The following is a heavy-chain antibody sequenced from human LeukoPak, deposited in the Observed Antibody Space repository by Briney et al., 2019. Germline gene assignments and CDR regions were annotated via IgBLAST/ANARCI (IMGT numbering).Heavy chain of an antibody. J-gene: IGHJ4*02. CDR2: INQDGGAK. CDR1: GFTFSSYW. D-gene: IGHD3-22*01. V-gene: IGHV3-7*01. CDR3: ATSHDSSGNN. Sequence: SGGSLRLSCAASGFTFSSYWVAWVRQAPGKGLEWVGNINQDGGAKFSVGSVKGRFTISRDNARNSLYLQMNNLRVEDTGIYYCATSHDSSGNNWGQGTLVTVSS.